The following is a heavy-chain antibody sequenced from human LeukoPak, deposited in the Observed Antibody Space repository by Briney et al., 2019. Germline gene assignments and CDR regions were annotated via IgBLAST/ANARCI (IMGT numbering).Heavy chain of an antibody. CDR3: VRDGYCSDGGCYAASDI. Sequence: PGGSLRLSCAASGFTFSSYEMNWVRQAPGKGLEWVSYISSSGSSTCYADSVKGRFTISRDNAKNSLHLQMNTVRAEDTAVYYCVRDGYCSDGGCYAASDIWGQGTKVTVSS. J-gene: IGHJ3*02. D-gene: IGHD2-15*01. CDR1: GFTFSSYE. V-gene: IGHV3-48*03. CDR2: ISSSGSST.